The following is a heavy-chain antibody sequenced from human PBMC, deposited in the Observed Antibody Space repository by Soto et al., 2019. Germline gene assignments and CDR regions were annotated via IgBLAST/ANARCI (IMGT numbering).Heavy chain of an antibody. D-gene: IGHD3-22*01. Sequence: KPSETLSLTCAVSGYSISSGYYWGWIRQPPGKGLEWIGSIYHSGSTYYNPSLKSRVTISVDTSKNQLSLKLSSVTAADTAVYYCARVAPYYYDSSGYFPFDYWGQGTLVTVSS. CDR3: ARVAPYYYDSSGYFPFDY. V-gene: IGHV4-38-2*01. CDR1: GYSISSGYY. J-gene: IGHJ4*02. CDR2: IYHSGST.